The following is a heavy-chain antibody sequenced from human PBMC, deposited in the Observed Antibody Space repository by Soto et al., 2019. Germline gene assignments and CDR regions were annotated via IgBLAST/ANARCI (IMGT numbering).Heavy chain of an antibody. J-gene: IGHJ5*02. CDR1: GGSISSGDYS. CDR2: IYHSGNT. V-gene: IGHV4-30-2*01. Sequence: PSETLSLTCAVSGGSISSGDYSWSWIRQPPGKGLEWIGYIYHSGNTYSNPSLKSRVTISVDRSKNQFSLKLSSVTAADTAVYYCARGDYYGSKNYYNCFDPWGQGTLVTVSS. D-gene: IGHD3-10*01. CDR3: ARGDYYGSKNYYNCFDP.